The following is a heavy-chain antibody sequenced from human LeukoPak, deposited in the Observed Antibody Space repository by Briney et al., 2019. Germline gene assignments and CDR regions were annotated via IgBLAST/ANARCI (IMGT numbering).Heavy chain of an antibody. D-gene: IGHD6-13*01. CDR1: GFTFSSYA. J-gene: IGHJ4*02. Sequence: GGSLRLSAAASGFTFSSYAMSWVRHAPGKGLEWVSAISGSGGSTYHADSVKGRFTISRDNSKNTLYLQMNSLRAEDTAVYYCAKVEAAAPRSYFDYWGQGTLVTVSS. CDR2: ISGSGGST. V-gene: IGHV3-23*01. CDR3: AKVEAAAPRSYFDY.